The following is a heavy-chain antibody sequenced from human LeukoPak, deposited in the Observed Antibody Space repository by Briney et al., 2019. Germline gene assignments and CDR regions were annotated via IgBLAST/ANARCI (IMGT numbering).Heavy chain of an antibody. Sequence: GSLRLSCAASGFTFSSYAMHWIRQPPGKGLEWIGSIYYSGSTYYNPSLKSRVTISVDTSKNQFSLKLRSVTAADTAVYYCARRARFLPFDYWGQGTLVTVSS. D-gene: IGHD3-3*01. CDR1: GFTFSSYA. V-gene: IGHV4-39*01. J-gene: IGHJ4*02. CDR3: ARRARFLPFDY. CDR2: IYYSGST.